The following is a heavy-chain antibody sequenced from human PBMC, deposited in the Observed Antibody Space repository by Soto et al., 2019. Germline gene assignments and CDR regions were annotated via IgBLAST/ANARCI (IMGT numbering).Heavy chain of an antibody. V-gene: IGHV5-51*01. CDR1: GYSFTRYW. J-gene: IGHJ6*04. CDR2: IYPGDSDT. CDR3: ARLVGGAVCYYGMDV. D-gene: IGHD6-19*01. Sequence: VDSLKISCNGSGYSFTRYWIGLVRQMPGKGLRWMGIIYPGDSDTRYSPSFQGQVTISADKSTSTAYLQWSSLKASATAMYYWARLVGGAVCYYGMDVWGKGTTVTVSS.